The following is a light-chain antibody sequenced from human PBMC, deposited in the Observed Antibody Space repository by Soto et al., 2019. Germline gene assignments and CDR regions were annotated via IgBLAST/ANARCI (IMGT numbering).Light chain of an antibody. CDR1: SDDVATYNR. V-gene: IGLV2-18*02. CDR2: EVS. CDR3: SSYASGAIVV. J-gene: IGLJ2*01. Sequence: QSALTQPPSVSGAPGQSITISCTGTSDDVATYNRVSWYRQPPGTAPKLLIYEVSNRPSGVPDRFSGSKSGNTASLTISGLQAEDEADYYCSSYASGAIVVFGGGTQLTVL.